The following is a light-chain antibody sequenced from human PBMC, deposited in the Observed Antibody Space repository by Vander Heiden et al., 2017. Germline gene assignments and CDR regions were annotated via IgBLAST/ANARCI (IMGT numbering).Light chain of an antibody. Sequence: EIVFTPPPATLSLSPLERATLSYRASQSVSSYLAWYQQKPGQAPRLLIYDASNRATGIPARFSGSGSGTDFTLTISSLEPEDFAVYYCQQPSYWPPWTFGQGTKVEIK. CDR1: QSVSSY. CDR3: QQPSYWPPWT. CDR2: DAS. V-gene: IGKV3-11*01. J-gene: IGKJ1*01.